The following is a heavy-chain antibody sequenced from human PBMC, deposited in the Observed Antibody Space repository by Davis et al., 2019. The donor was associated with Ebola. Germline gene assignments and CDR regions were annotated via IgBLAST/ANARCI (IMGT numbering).Heavy chain of an antibody. CDR3: ARMRNYYETNGFNWYFDL. CDR2: ISADNGNT. J-gene: IGHJ2*01. CDR1: GYTFSSYG. V-gene: IGHV1-18*01. D-gene: IGHD3-22*01. Sequence: AASVKVSCKASGYTFSSYGVTWVRQAPGQGLEWMGWISADNGNTNYAQKLQGRVTMTTDTSTSTAYMELTSLRSDDTAVYYCARMRNYYETNGFNWYFDLWGRGTLVTVSS.